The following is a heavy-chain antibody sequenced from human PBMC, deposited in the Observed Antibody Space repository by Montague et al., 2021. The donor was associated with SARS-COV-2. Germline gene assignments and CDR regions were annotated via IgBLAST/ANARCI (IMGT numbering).Heavy chain of an antibody. CDR3: ARGGTMTTFFAPKRTRRYNWFDP. J-gene: IGHJ5*02. CDR2: VNHSGST. V-gene: IGHV4-34*01. D-gene: IGHD3-16*01. Sequence: SETLSLTCAVYGGSFSNYYWSWIRQPPGKGLEWIGEVNHSGSTNYNPSLKSRVTISVDTSKNQFSLKLSSVTAADTAVYYCARGGTMTTFFAPKRTRRYNWFDPGGQGTLVTVSS. CDR1: GGSFSNYY.